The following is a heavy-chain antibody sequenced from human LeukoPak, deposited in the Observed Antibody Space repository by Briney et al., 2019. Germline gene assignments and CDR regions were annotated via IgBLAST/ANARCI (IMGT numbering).Heavy chain of an antibody. D-gene: IGHD3-22*01. Sequence: PSGTLSLTCTVSGGSISSSSYYWGWIRQPPGKGLEWIGSIYYSGSTYYNPSLKSRVTISVDTSKNQFSLKLSSVTAADTAVYYCAGAKEEYYDSMGLPHYYGMDVWGQGTTVTVSS. CDR2: IYYSGST. CDR1: GGSISSSSYY. V-gene: IGHV4-39*01. CDR3: AGAKEEYYDSMGLPHYYGMDV. J-gene: IGHJ6*02.